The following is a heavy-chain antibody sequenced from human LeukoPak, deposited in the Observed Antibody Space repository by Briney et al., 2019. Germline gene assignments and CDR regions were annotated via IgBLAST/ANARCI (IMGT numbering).Heavy chain of an antibody. CDR1: GYSISSGYY. V-gene: IGHV4-38-2*02. CDR2: IYHSGST. CDR3: ASLGGYGSGRGENFDY. D-gene: IGHD3-10*01. J-gene: IGHJ4*02. Sequence: PSETLYLTCTVSGYSISSGYYWGWIRQPPGKGLEWIGSIYHSGSTYYNPSLKSRVTISVDTSKNKFSLKLSSVTAADTAVYYCASLGGYGSGRGENFDYWGQGTLVTVSS.